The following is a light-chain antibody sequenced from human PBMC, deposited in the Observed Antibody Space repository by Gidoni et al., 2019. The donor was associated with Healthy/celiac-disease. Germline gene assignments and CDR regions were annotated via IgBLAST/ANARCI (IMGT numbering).Light chain of an antibody. Sequence: EIVLTQSPGTLSLSPGERATIPCSASQSVSSSYLAWYQQNTGQAPRLLIYGASSRATGIPDRFSGSGSGTDFTLTISRLEPEDFAVYYCQQYGSSRFTFGPGTKVDIK. CDR2: GAS. CDR3: QQYGSSRFT. CDR1: QSVSSSY. V-gene: IGKV3-20*01. J-gene: IGKJ3*01.